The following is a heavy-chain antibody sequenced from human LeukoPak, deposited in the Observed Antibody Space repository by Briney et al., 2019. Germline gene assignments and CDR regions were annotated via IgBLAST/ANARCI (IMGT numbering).Heavy chain of an antibody. Sequence: PGGSLRLSCAASGFTFSSYAMSWVRQAPGKGLEWVSAISGSGGSTYYADSVKGRFTISRDNSKNTLYLQMNSLRAEDTAVYYCAKDMEYSGYDLPSYYSDYWGQGTLVTVSS. CDR1: GFTFSSYA. J-gene: IGHJ4*02. V-gene: IGHV3-23*01. CDR3: AKDMEYSGYDLPSYYSDY. D-gene: IGHD5-12*01. CDR2: ISGSGGST.